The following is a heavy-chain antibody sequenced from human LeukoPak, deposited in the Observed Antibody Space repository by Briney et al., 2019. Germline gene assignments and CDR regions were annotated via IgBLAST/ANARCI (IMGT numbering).Heavy chain of an antibody. CDR1: GGTFSSYA. V-gene: IGHV1-69*13. Sequence: PVKVSCKASGGTFSSYAISWVRQAPGQGLEWMGGIIPIFGTANYAQKFQGRVTITADESTSTAYMELSSLRSEDTAVYYCARLPQWLVRYYFDYWGQGTLVTVSS. CDR3: ARLPQWLVRYYFDY. D-gene: IGHD6-19*01. J-gene: IGHJ4*02. CDR2: IIPIFGTA.